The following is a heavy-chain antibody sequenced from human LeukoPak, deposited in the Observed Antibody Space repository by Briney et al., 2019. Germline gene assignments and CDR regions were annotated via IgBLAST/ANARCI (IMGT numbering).Heavy chain of an antibody. CDR2: INPNSGGT. D-gene: IGHD6-13*01. Sequence: ASVTVSCKASGYTFTGYYMHWVRQAPGQGLEWMGWINPNSGGTNYAQKFQGRVTMTRDTSISTVYMELSRLRSDDTAVYYCARMAAAGSLWGQGTLVTVSS. CDR3: ARMAAAGSL. J-gene: IGHJ4*02. CDR1: GYTFTGYY. V-gene: IGHV1-2*02.